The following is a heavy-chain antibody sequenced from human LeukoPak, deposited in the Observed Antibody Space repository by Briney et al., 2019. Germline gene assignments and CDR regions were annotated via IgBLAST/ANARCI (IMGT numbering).Heavy chain of an antibody. V-gene: IGHV3-30*18. CDR1: GFTFSSYG. CDR3: AKEGDSSGYYFDY. J-gene: IGHJ4*02. Sequence: GGSLRLSCVASGFTFSSYGMHWVRQAPGKGLEWVAVISYDGSNKYYADSVKGRFTISRDNSKNTLYLQMNSLRAEDTAVYYCAKEGDSSGYYFDYWGQGTLVTVSS. CDR2: ISYDGSNK. D-gene: IGHD3-22*01.